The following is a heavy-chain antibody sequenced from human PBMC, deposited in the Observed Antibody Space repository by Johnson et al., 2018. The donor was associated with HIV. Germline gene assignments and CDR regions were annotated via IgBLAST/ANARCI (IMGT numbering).Heavy chain of an antibody. D-gene: IGHD3-10*01. CDR3: ARAEIYEGRVGDFAFDI. V-gene: IGHV3-43D*03. CDR1: EFRFSTYD. CDR2: IRWDGAIT. J-gene: IGHJ3*02. Sequence: VQLVESGGGVVQPGGSLRLSCVASEFRFSTYDMHWVRQGTGKGLEWVSLIRWDGAITSYVDSVKGRFTISRDNSRTSLFLQMKRLRAEDTALYYCARAEIYEGRVGDFAFDIWGQGTMVTVSS.